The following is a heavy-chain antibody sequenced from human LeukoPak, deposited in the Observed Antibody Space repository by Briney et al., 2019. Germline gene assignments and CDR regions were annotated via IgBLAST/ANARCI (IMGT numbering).Heavy chain of an antibody. D-gene: IGHD3-3*01. CDR3: AKDVGFLEWLVCFDY. CDR2: ISGSGGST. J-gene: IGHJ4*02. Sequence: GGSLRLSCAANGFTFSSYAMSWVRQAPGKGLEWVSGISGSGGSTYYAVSVKGRFTISRDNSKNTLYLQMNGLRAEDTALYYCAKDVGFLEWLVCFDYWGQGALVTVSS. CDR1: GFTFSSYA. V-gene: IGHV3-23*01.